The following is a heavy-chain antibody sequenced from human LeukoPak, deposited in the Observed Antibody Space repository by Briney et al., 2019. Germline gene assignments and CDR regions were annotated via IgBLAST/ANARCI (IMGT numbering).Heavy chain of an antibody. Sequence: ASVKISCKASGYSFTSYYIQWVRQAPGQGLEWMGIINASGGGTTYAQNFQGRVSVTRDTSISTAYMELSRLRSDDTAVYYCARGGVVADIDYWGQGTLVTVSS. CDR2: INASGGGT. CDR1: GYSFTSYY. V-gene: IGHV1-46*01. J-gene: IGHJ4*02. D-gene: IGHD3-22*01. CDR3: ARGGVVADIDY.